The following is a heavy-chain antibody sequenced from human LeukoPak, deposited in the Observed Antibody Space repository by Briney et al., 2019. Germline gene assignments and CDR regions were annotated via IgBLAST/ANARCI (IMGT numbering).Heavy chain of an antibody. CDR2: ISWNSGRI. CDR1: GFTFDDYA. D-gene: IGHD3-10*01. Sequence: GRSLRLSCAASGFTFDDYAMHWVRQGPGKGLEGGSGISWNSGRIGYADSVKGRFTISRDNAKNSLYLQMNSLRPEDTAFYYCTKAYGSGSYTSPFDYWGQGTLVTVSS. CDR3: TKAYGSGSYTSPFDY. V-gene: IGHV3-9*01. J-gene: IGHJ4*02.